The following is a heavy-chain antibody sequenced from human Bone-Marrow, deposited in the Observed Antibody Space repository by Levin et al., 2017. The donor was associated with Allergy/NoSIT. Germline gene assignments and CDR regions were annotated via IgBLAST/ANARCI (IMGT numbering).Heavy chain of an antibody. V-gene: IGHV1-69*13. D-gene: IGHD3-22*01. CDR3: ARVGYYYDSSGYAF. Sequence: SVKVSCKASGGTFITHAISWVRQAPGQGLEWMGGIIPIFETANYAQKFQDRVTITADESTSTAYMELSSLRSEDTALYYCARVGYYYDSSGYAFWGPGTLVTVSS. J-gene: IGHJ4*02. CDR2: IIPIFETA. CDR1: GGTFITHA.